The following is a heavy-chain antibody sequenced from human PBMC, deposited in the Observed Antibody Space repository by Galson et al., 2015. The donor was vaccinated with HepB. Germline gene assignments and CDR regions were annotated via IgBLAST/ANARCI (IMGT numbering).Heavy chain of an antibody. Sequence: QSGAEVKKPGESLRISCKGSGYSFSTYWIAWVRQMPGKGLEWMGIIYPGDSGTRYSPSFQGQVTISADKSISTAHLQWNSLRASDTAMYYCVRHYDGTDYWGQGTLVTVSS. D-gene: IGHD3-22*01. CDR3: VRHYDGTDY. CDR1: GYSFSTYW. V-gene: IGHV5-51*01. J-gene: IGHJ4*02. CDR2: IYPGDSGT.